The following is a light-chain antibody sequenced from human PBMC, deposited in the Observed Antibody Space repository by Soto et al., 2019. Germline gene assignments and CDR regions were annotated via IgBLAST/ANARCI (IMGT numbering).Light chain of an antibody. J-gene: IGLJ2*01. CDR1: SSDVGGYNY. Sequence: QSVLTQPASVSGSPGQSITISCTGTSSDVGGYNYVSWYQQPPGKAPKLMIYEVSNRPSGVSNRFSGSKSGNTASLTISGLQAEDEADYYCSSYTSGSTVVFGGGTKVTVL. CDR3: SSYTSGSTVV. CDR2: EVS. V-gene: IGLV2-14*01.